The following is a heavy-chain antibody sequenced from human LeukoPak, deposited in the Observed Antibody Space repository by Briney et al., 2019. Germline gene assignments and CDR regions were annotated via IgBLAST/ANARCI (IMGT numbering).Heavy chain of an antibody. J-gene: IGHJ4*02. D-gene: IGHD6-13*01. CDR2: IYSGGST. V-gene: IGHV3-53*01. CDR1: GFTVSSNY. Sequence: GSLRLSCAASGFTVSSNYMSWVRQAPGKGLEWVSVIYSGGSTYYADSVKGRFTISRDNSKNTLYLQMNSLRAEDTAVYYCARVSSSWYNYFDYWGQGTLVTVSS. CDR3: ARVSSSWYNYFDY.